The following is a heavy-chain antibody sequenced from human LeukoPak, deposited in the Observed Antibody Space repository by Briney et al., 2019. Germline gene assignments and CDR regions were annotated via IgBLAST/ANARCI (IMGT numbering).Heavy chain of an antibody. CDR2: IIQSGSS. CDR1: GGSFSDYF. D-gene: IGHD2-15*01. J-gene: IGHJ3*02. Sequence: PSERVSLTCAVYGGSFSDYFWSWVRQPPGRGLEWIGEIIQSGSSTYNPSLKSRVTMSVDTSKNQLSLKMTSVTAADTAVYYCASIHQVRGSHTFDIWGQGTMVTVSS. CDR3: ASIHQVRGSHTFDI. V-gene: IGHV4-34*12.